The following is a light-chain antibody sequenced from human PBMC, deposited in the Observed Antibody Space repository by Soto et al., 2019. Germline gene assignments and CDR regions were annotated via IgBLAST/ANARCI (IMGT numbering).Light chain of an antibody. V-gene: IGKV1-5*01. CDR2: DAS. CDR1: HSISSW. J-gene: IGKJ1*01. CDR3: QQYNSYSWT. Sequence: SASVGDRVTITCRASHSISSWLAWYQQKPGKAPKLLIYDASSLESGVPSRFSGSGSGTEFTLTISSLQPDDFATYYCQQYNSYSWTFGQGTKV.